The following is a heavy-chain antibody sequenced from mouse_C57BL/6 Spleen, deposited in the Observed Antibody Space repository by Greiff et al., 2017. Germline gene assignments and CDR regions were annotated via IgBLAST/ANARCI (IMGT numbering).Heavy chain of an antibody. CDR1: GFTFSSYA. J-gene: IGHJ3*01. CDR3: TRGDYYGNYHVFAY. Sequence: VQLKESGEGLVKPGGSLKLSCAASGFTFSSYAMSWVRQTPEKRLEWVAYISRGGDYIYYADTVKGRFTISRDNARNTLYLQMSSLKSEDTAMYYCTRGDYYGNYHVFAYWGQGTLLTVSA. D-gene: IGHD2-1*01. V-gene: IGHV5-9-1*02. CDR2: ISRGGDYI.